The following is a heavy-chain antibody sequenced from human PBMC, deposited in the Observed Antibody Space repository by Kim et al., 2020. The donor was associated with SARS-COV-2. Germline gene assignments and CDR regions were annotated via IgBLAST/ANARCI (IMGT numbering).Heavy chain of an antibody. Sequence: ASVKVSCKTSGYTFTSYDINWVRQAPGQGLEWMGRVNPNSGDTGYAQKFQGRVTMTRNTSTRIAYMELSSLRSEDTAVYYCARKRTGRVAGGAGMDVWG. D-gene: IGHD6-13*01. V-gene: IGHV1-8*01. J-gene: IGHJ6*02. CDR2: VNPNSGDT. CDR1: GYTFTSYD. CDR3: ARKRTGRVAGGAGMDV.